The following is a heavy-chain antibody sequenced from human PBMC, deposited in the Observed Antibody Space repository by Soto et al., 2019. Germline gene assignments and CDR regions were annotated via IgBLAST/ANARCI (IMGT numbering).Heavy chain of an antibody. D-gene: IGHD2-21*02. CDR1: GFTVSSNY. Sequence: EVQLVESGGGLVQPGGSLRLSCAASGFTVSSNYMSWVLQAPGKGLEWVSVIYSGGSTYYEDSVKGRFTISRHNSKNTLYLQMNSLRAEDTAVYYCARGRDCGGDCPNWFDPWGQGTLVTVSS. V-gene: IGHV3-53*04. CDR2: IYSGGST. J-gene: IGHJ5*02. CDR3: ARGRDCGGDCPNWFDP.